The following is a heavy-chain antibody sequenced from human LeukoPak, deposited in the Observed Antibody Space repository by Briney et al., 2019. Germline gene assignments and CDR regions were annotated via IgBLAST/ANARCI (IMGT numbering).Heavy chain of an antibody. CDR3: ASDIVVVVAARSPHAFDI. J-gene: IGHJ3*02. D-gene: IGHD2-15*01. CDR2: IWHDGSNK. CDR1: GFTFSNYG. Sequence: GGSLRLSCAASGFTFSNYGMHWVRQAPGKGLEWVAVIWHDGSNKYYADSVKGRFTISRDNSKNTLYLQMNSLRAEDTAVYYCASDIVVVVAARSPHAFDIWGQGTMVTVSS. V-gene: IGHV3-33*01.